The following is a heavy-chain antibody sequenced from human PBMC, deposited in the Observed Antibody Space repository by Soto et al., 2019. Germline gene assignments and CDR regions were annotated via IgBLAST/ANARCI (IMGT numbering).Heavy chain of an antibody. J-gene: IGHJ4*02. CDR1: GGTFSSYA. D-gene: IGHD6-13*01. CDR3: ARDIVHGRYSSSRSGRFDY. CDR2: IIPIFGTA. Sequence: QVQLVQSGAEVKKPGSSVKVSCKASGGTFSSYAISWVRQAPGQGLEWMGGIIPIFGTANYAQKFQGRVTITADGATSTGYMDLSSLRFEDTGVYYCARDIVHGRYSSSRSGRFDYWGQGTLVTVSS. V-gene: IGHV1-69*01.